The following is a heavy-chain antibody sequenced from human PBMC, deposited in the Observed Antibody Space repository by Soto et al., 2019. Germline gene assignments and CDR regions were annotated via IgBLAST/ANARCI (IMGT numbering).Heavy chain of an antibody. V-gene: IGHV3-30*04. CDR3: ARDRGLWFGEFL. Sequence: QVQLVESGGGVVQPGRSLRLSCAASGFTFSSYAMHWVRQAPGKGLEGVAVISYDGSTKYYADSVKGRFTISRDNSKNTLYLHMNTLRADDTAVYYCARDRGLWFGEFLWGQGTMVTVSS. J-gene: IGHJ3*01. CDR1: GFTFSSYA. CDR2: ISYDGSTK. D-gene: IGHD3-10*01.